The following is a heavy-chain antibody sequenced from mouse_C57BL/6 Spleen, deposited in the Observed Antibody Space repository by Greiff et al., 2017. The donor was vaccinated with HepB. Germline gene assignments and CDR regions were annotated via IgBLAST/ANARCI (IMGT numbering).Heavy chain of an antibody. J-gene: IGHJ3*01. Sequence: VQLVESGAELVRPGASVTLSCKASGYTFTDYEMHWVKQTPVHGLEWIGAIDPETGGTAYNQKFKGKAILTADKSSSTAYMELRSLTSEDSAVYNCARETAHGCFAYWGQRTLVTVSA. V-gene: IGHV1-15*01. CDR1: GYTFTDYE. CDR2: IDPETGGT. CDR3: ARETAHGCFAY. D-gene: IGHD3-2*02.